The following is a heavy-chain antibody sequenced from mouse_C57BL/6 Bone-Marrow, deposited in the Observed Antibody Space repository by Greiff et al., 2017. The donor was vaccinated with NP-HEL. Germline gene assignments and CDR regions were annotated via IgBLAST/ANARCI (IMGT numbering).Heavy chain of an antibody. CDR2: IDPSDSYT. CDR1: GYTFTSYW. V-gene: IGHV1-59*01. Sequence: VQLQQPGAELVRPGTSVKLSCKASGYTFTSYWMHWVKQRPGQGLEWIGVIDPSDSYTNYNQKFKGKATLTVDTSSSTAYMQLSSLTSEDSAVYYCARGDYGSSYAWFAYWGQGTLVTVSA. CDR3: ARGDYGSSYAWFAY. J-gene: IGHJ3*01. D-gene: IGHD1-1*01.